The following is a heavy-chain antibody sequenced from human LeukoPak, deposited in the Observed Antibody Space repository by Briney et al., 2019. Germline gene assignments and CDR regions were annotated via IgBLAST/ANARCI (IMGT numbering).Heavy chain of an antibody. CDR2: IKQDGSEK. CDR1: GFTFSSYW. CDR3: AELGITMIGGV. D-gene: IGHD3-10*02. Sequence: PGGSLRLSYAASGFTFSSYWMSWVRQAPGKGLELVANIKQDGSEKYYVDSVKGRFTISRDNAKNSLYLQMNSLRAEDTAVYYCAELGITMIGGVWGKGTTVTISS. J-gene: IGHJ6*04. V-gene: IGHV3-7*01.